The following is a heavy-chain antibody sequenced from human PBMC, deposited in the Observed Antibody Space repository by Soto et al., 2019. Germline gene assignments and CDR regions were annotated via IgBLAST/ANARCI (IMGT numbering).Heavy chain of an antibody. J-gene: IGHJ2*01. CDR1: GFTFSSYG. CDR3: ARDNYYDSSGYYYRYFDL. D-gene: IGHD3-22*01. V-gene: IGHV3-33*01. CDR2: IWYDGSNK. Sequence: QVQLVESGGGVVQPGRSLRLSCAASGFTFSSYGMHWVRQAPGKGLEWVAVIWYDGSNKYYADSVKGRFTISRDNSNNTLYLQMNSLRAEDTAVYYCARDNYYDSSGYYYRYFDLCGRGTLVTVSS.